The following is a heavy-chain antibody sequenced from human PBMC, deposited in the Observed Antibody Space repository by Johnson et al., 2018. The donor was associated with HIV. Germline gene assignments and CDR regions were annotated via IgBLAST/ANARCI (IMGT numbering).Heavy chain of an antibody. CDR1: GFTFSSYA. CDR2: ISGSGGST. V-gene: IGHV3-23*04. CDR3: AKDSDTSSSLVEGDDAFDI. Sequence: VQLVESGGGLVQPGGSLRLSCAASGFTFSSYAMSWVRQAPGKGLEWVSAISGSGGSTYYADSVKGRFTISRDNSKNTLYLQMNSLRTEDTAVYYCAKDSDTSSSLVEGDDAFDIGGQGTMVTVSS. D-gene: IGHD6-6*01. J-gene: IGHJ3*02.